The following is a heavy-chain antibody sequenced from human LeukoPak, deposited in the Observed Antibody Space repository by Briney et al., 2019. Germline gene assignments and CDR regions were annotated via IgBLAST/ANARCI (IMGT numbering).Heavy chain of an antibody. D-gene: IGHD6-19*01. CDR1: GFTFSSYA. Sequence: GGSLRLSCAASGFTFSSYAMHWVRQAPGKGLEGVAVISYDGSNKYYADSVKGRFTISRDNSKNTLYLQMNSLRAEDTAVYYCARDRIVEQWFGFDYWGQGTLVTVSS. CDR3: ARDRIVEQWFGFDY. CDR2: ISYDGSNK. V-gene: IGHV3-30*04. J-gene: IGHJ4*02.